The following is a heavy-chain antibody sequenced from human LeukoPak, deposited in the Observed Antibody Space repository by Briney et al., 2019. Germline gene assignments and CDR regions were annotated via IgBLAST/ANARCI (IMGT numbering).Heavy chain of an antibody. J-gene: IGHJ6*02. CDR2: VYPGDSDT. V-gene: IGHV5-51*01. D-gene: IGHD6-19*01. CDR3: ARGNTGYSSGWPNYYGVDV. CDR1: GYSFSSYW. Sequence: GESLKISCKSSGYSFSSYWIGWVRQRPGKGLEWMGIVYPGDSDTRDSPSFQGQVTISADKSISTAYLQWSSLKASDTAMYYCARGNTGYSSGWPNYYGVDVWGQGTTVTVSS.